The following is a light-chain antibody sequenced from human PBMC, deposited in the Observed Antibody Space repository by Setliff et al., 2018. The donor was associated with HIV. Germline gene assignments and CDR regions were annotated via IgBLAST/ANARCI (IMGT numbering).Light chain of an antibody. CDR2: DVG. V-gene: IGLV2-14*03. Sequence: QSVLTQPASVSGSPGQSITISCTGTSSDVGGYNYVSWYQQHPGKAPKLMIYDVGNRPSGVSNRFSGSKSGNTASLTISGLQTEDEAEYYCCSYASTGSFVFGTGTKVTVL. CDR1: SSDVGGYNY. J-gene: IGLJ1*01. CDR3: CSYASTGSFV.